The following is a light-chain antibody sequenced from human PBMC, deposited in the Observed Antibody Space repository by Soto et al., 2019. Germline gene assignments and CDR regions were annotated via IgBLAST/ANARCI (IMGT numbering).Light chain of an antibody. Sequence: EFVLTQSPGTLSLSPGERATLSCRASQTVRNNYLAWYQQKPGQAPRLLIYDASSRATGIPDRFSGGGSGTEFTLTISSLQPDDVATYYCQQYNSYRTFGQGTKVDI. V-gene: IGKV3-20*01. CDR1: QTVRNNY. J-gene: IGKJ1*01. CDR2: DAS. CDR3: QQYNSYRT.